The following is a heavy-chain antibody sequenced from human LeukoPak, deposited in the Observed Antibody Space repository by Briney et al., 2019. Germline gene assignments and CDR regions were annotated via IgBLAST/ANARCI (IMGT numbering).Heavy chain of an antibody. Sequence: GGSLRLSCAASGFAVNSNYMSWVRQAPGKGLEWVSVIYSGGNTYYADSVKGRFTISRDNAKNTLYLQMNSLRAEDTAVYYCASGYCSGGSCYSVYFQHWGQGTLATVSS. V-gene: IGHV3-53*01. CDR1: GFAVNSNY. D-gene: IGHD2-15*01. J-gene: IGHJ1*01. CDR2: IYSGGNT. CDR3: ASGYCSGGSCYSVYFQH.